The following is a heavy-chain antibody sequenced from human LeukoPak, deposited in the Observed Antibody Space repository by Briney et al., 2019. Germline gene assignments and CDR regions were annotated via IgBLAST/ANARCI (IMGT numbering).Heavy chain of an antibody. V-gene: IGHV3-30*04. CDR2: ISYEESNK. CDR3: ALSTYSSSPS. J-gene: IGHJ5*02. Sequence: GGSLRLSCAASEFTFSSYNMHWVRQAPGKGLEWVAVISYEESNKYYADSVKGRFTISRDNSKSTLYLQMNSLRAEDTAVYYCALSTYSSSPSWGQGTLVTVSS. CDR1: EFTFSSYN. D-gene: IGHD6-6*01.